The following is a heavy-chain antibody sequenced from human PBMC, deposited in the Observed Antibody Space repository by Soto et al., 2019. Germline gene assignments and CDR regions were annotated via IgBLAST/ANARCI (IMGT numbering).Heavy chain of an antibody. D-gene: IGHD2-8*01. CDR3: ARGAGVRDY. J-gene: IGHJ4*02. V-gene: IGHV1-8*01. Sequence: ASVKVSCKASGYTFTNYDINWVRQAPGEGHEWIGWMNPNNGKAGYAERFQGRVTMTRSTSISTAYMELNSLTSDDTAVYYCARGAGVRDYWGQGTLVTVSS. CDR2: MNPNNGKA. CDR1: GYTFTNYD.